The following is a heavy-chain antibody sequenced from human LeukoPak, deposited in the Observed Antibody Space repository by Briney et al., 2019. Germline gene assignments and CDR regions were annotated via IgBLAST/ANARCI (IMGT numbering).Heavy chain of an antibody. Sequence: PGGTLRLSCAASGFTFSSYEMNWVRQPSGKGLEWVSYISSSGSTIYYADSVKGRFTISRDNAMNSLYLQMNSLRAEDTSVYYCPRVLNTVTTGEFDYWGQRTLVTVSS. CDR2: ISSSGSTI. J-gene: IGHJ4*02. D-gene: IGHD4-17*01. V-gene: IGHV3-48*03. CDR1: GFTFSSYE. CDR3: PRVLNTVTTGEFDY.